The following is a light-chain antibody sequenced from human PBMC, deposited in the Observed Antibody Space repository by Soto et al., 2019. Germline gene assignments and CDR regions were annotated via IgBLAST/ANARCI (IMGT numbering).Light chain of an antibody. V-gene: IGLV1-51*01. CDR3: GSWDSSLSAYV. CDR1: SSNIGGNS. CDR2: DDN. J-gene: IGLJ1*01. Sequence: QSVLTQPPSVSAAPVPKVTISCSGSSSNIGGNSVSWYQQLPGTAPKLLISDDNKRPSGIPDRFSGSKSGTSATLGITGFQTGDEADYYCGSWDSSLSAYVFGTVTKVTVL.